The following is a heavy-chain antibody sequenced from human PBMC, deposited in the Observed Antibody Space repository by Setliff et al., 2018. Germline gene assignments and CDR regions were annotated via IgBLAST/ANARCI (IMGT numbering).Heavy chain of an antibody. Sequence: LRLSCAASGFTFGSYRMHWVRQAPGKGLEWVAVIWDDGGNKYHADSVKGRFTISRDNSKNTLYLQMNSLRPEDTAVYYCARTCSGSGCYAGLESWGQGTPVTVSS. D-gene: IGHD2-15*01. CDR1: GFTFGSYR. CDR2: IWDDGGNK. V-gene: IGHV3-33*08. J-gene: IGHJ4*02. CDR3: ARTCSGSGCYAGLES.